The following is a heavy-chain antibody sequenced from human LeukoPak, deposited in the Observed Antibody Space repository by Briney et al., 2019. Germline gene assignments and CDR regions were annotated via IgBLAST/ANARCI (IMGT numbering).Heavy chain of an antibody. CDR3: AKDIGFGELLEAFDI. J-gene: IGHJ3*02. CDR1: GFTFSNAW. CDR2: ISWNSGSI. Sequence: PGGSLRLSCAASGFTFSNAWMSWVREAPGKGLEWVSGISWNSGSIRYADSVKGRFTISRDNAKNSLYLQMNSLRAEDTALYYCAKDIGFGELLEAFDIWGQGTMVTVSS. D-gene: IGHD3-10*01. V-gene: IGHV3-9*01.